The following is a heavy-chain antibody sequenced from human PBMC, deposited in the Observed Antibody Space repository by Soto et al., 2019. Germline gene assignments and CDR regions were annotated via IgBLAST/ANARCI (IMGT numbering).Heavy chain of an antibody. D-gene: IGHD5-12*01. CDR3: ARNKRWLQLDWGHP. Sequence: QGLEWMGWISAYNGNTRYAQKLQGRVTMTQDTSTSTDYMEVRSLRSDDTAVYYCARNKRWLQLDWGHPWGPGTLVTASS. CDR2: ISAYNGNT. V-gene: IGHV1-18*01. J-gene: IGHJ5*02.